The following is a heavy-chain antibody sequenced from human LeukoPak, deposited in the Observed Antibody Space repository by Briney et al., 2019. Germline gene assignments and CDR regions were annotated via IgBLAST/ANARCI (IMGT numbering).Heavy chain of an antibody. CDR3: ARHGGYYYDSSGYFQGHFDY. V-gene: IGHV4-39*01. J-gene: IGHJ4*02. Sequence: PSETLSLTCAASSGSISTNIYYWGSIRQPPGKGLEWIGSIYCSGNTYYNLSLKSRDTLSVNTSKTQFTLKLSSVTAVDTAVYYCARHGGYYYDSSGYFQGHFDYWGQGTLVTVSS. D-gene: IGHD3-22*01. CDR1: SGSISTNIYY. CDR2: IYCSGNT.